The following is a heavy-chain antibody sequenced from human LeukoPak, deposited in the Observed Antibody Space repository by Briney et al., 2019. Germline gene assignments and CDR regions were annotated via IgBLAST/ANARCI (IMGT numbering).Heavy chain of an antibody. J-gene: IGHJ3*02. Sequence: ASVRVSCKASGYTFTGYYMHWVRQAPGQGLEWMGWINPNSGGTNYAQKFQGRVTMTRDTSISTAYMELSRLRSDDTAVYYCARGRSYYYDSSGYHPPDAFDIWGQGTMVTVSS. CDR3: ARGRSYYYDSSGYHPPDAFDI. D-gene: IGHD3-22*01. V-gene: IGHV1-2*02. CDR1: GYTFTGYY. CDR2: INPNSGGT.